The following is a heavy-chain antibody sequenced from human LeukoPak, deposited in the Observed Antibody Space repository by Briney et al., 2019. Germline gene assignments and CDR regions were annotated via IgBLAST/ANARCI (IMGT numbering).Heavy chain of an antibody. CDR3: ASPQGTMVYANAFDI. V-gene: IGHV3-11*01. J-gene: IGHJ3*02. Sequence: GGSLRLSCAASGFTFSDYYMSWICQAPGKGLEWVSYISSSGSTIYYADSVKGRFTISRDNAKNSLYLQMNSLRAEDTAVYYCASPQGTMVYANAFDIWGQGTMVTVSS. CDR1: GFTFSDYY. CDR2: ISSSGSTI. D-gene: IGHD2-8*01.